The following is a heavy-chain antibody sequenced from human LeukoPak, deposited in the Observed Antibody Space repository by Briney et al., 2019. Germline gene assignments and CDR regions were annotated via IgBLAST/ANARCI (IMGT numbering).Heavy chain of an antibody. Sequence: GASVKVSCKASGYTFTGYYMHWVRQAPGQGLEWMGWINPNSGGTNYAQKFQGRVTMTRDTSISTAYMELSRLRSDDTAVYYCARPYCSSTSCYTWFDYWGQGTLVTVSS. CDR1: GYTFTGYY. CDR2: INPNSGGT. V-gene: IGHV1-2*02. CDR3: ARPYCSSTSCYTWFDY. J-gene: IGHJ4*02. D-gene: IGHD2-2*02.